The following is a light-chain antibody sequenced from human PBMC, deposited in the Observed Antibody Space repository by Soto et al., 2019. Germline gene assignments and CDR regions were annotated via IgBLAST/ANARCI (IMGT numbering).Light chain of an antibody. J-gene: IGKJ1*01. CDR1: QSVGSNY. CDR3: HQFGYSPRT. Sequence: EIVLTQSPGTLSLSPGERATLSCRASQSVGSNYLAWYQQNPGQAPRLLIYGASSRATGIPDRFSGSGSGTDFTLAIRRLEPEDFAVYYCHQFGYSPRTFGQGTKVDIK. CDR2: GAS. V-gene: IGKV3-20*01.